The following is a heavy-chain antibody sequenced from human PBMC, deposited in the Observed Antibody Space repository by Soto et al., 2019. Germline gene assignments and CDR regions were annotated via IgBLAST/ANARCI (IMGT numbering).Heavy chain of an antibody. CDR1: GFTFSSYA. D-gene: IGHD3-22*01. V-gene: IGHV3-30-3*01. CDR2: ISYGGSNK. Sequence: PGGSLRLSCAASGFTFSSYAMHWVRQAPGKGLEWVAVISYGGSNKYYADSVKGRFTISRDNSKNTLYLQMNSLRAEDTAVYYCARDPFPPAYDGSGSPPYGMDVWGQGTTVTVSS. CDR3: ARDPFPPAYDGSGSPPYGMDV. J-gene: IGHJ6*02.